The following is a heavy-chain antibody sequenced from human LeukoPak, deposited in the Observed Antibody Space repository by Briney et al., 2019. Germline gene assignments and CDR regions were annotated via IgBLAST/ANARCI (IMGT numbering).Heavy chain of an antibody. D-gene: IGHD3-16*01. J-gene: IGHJ4*02. V-gene: IGHV3-15*01. CDR2: IKNKTSGGTT. CDR3: TTVGYSGGFGY. CDR1: GFTFSNAW. Sequence: GGSLRLSCAASGFTFSNAWMSWVRQAPGKGLEWVGRIKNKTSGGTTDYAALVKGRFIISRDESKNTQYLQMNSLKIEDTAVYYCTTVGYSGGFGYWGQGTLVTVSP.